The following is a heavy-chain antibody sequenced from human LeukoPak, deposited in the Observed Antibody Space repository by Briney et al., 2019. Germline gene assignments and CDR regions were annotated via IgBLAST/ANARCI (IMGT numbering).Heavy chain of an antibody. V-gene: IGHV3-23*01. CDR2: ISTRGGGI. CDR1: GFMFSNHA. Sequence: GGSLRLSCAGSGFMFSNHAMSWDRQAPGKGLEWVSGISTRGGGIYYADSVKSRFTISRDNSKNTLYLQMKSLRAEDTAVYYCAKDGFDYYDSSGYYYFDYWGQGTLVTVSS. D-gene: IGHD3-22*01. CDR3: AKDGFDYYDSSGYYYFDY. J-gene: IGHJ4*02.